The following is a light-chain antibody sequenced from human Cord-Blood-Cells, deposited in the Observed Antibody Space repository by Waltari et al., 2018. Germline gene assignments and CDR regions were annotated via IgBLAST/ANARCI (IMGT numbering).Light chain of an antibody. CDR1: SSDVGGYNY. CDR2: EVS. V-gene: IGLV2-14*01. J-gene: IGLJ1*01. Sequence: QSALTQPASVSGSHGQSITISCTGTSSDVGGYNYVSWYQQHPGKAPKLMIYEVSNRHSGVSNRFSGSKSGNTASLTISGLQAEDEADYYCSSYTSSSTYVFGTGTKVTVL. CDR3: SSYTSSSTYV.